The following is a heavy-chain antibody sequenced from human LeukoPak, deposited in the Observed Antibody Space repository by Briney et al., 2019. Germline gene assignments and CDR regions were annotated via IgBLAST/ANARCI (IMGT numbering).Heavy chain of an antibody. CDR1: GGSITSYY. D-gene: IGHD3-10*01. CDR2: MHYSGTS. J-gene: IGHJ4*02. V-gene: IGHV4-59*08. Sequence: PSETLSLTCTVSGGSITSYYWNWIRQPPGKGLEWIGYMHYSGTSNYNPSLKSRVTTSVDTSKNQFSLKLSSVTAADTAVYYCARSPMVRGVTVLFYFDYWGQGTLVTVSS. CDR3: ARSPMVRGVTVLFYFDY.